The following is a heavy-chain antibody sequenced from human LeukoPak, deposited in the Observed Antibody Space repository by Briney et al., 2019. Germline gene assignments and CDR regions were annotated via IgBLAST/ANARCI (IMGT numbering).Heavy chain of an antibody. Sequence: SETLSLTCNVSRGSISSGGHYWSWIRQRPGKGLEWMGYTYFTGSTYYNPSLQSRLIISADTSMTQFSLRLRSMTAADTAVYYCARVSFTYGPLDSWGPGILVTVSS. J-gene: IGHJ4*02. CDR1: RGSISSGGHY. CDR3: ARVSFTYGPLDS. CDR2: TYFTGST. V-gene: IGHV4-31*03. D-gene: IGHD4-17*01.